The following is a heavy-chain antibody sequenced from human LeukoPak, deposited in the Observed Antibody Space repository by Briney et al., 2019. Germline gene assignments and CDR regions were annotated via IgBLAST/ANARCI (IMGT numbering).Heavy chain of an antibody. CDR3: ARVHSGSKDFDY. V-gene: IGHV4-39*07. Sequence: SETLSLTCTVSGGAIGSGGYYWGWIRQPPGKGLEWIGNIYYIGSTYYNPSLKSRVSISVDTSKNQFSLELSSVTAADTAVYYCARVHSGSKDFDYWGQGTLVTVSS. D-gene: IGHD6-19*01. CDR1: GGAIGSGGYY. J-gene: IGHJ4*02. CDR2: IYYIGST.